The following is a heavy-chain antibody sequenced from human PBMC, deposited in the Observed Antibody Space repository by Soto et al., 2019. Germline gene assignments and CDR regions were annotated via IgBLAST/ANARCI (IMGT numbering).Heavy chain of an antibody. CDR3: ARNEYCDGGTCYSGWFDP. V-gene: IGHV1-18*01. J-gene: IGHJ5*02. Sequence: ASVKVSCKASGYIFTTYGIIWVRQAPGQGLEWMGRISGYNGNTKYAQKFQDRVTMTTDTSTSTAYMELRSLRSDDTAVYYCARNEYCDGGTCYSGWFDPWGQGTLVTVSS. CDR2: ISGYNGNT. CDR1: GYIFTTYG. D-gene: IGHD2-15*01.